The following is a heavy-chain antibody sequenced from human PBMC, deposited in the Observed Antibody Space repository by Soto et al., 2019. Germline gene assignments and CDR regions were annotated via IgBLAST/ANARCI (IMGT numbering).Heavy chain of an antibody. CDR3: TRPTYYYDSNGHPPGY. CDR1: GFTFKTYD. Sequence: GGSLRLSCAASGFTFKTYDMNWVRQAPGKGLEWVSGVSGGSKTSYYADSVKGRFTISRDNSKDTLYLQMNNLRAEDTAMYYCTRPTYYYDSNGHPPGYWGQGTLVTVSS. CDR2: VSGGSKTS. J-gene: IGHJ4*02. V-gene: IGHV3-23*01. D-gene: IGHD3-22*01.